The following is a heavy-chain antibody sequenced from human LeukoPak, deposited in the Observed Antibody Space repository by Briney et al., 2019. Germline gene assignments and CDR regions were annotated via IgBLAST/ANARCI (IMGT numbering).Heavy chain of an antibody. D-gene: IGHD6-13*01. J-gene: IGHJ3*02. Sequence: PSETLSLTCTVSGGSISSSSYYWGWIRQPPGRGLEWIGSIYYSGSTYYNPSLKSRVTISVDTSKNQFSLKLSSVTAADTAVYYCATAKYSSSWSDAFDIWGQGTMVTVSS. V-gene: IGHV4-39*01. CDR3: ATAKYSSSWSDAFDI. CDR1: GGSISSSSYY. CDR2: IYYSGST.